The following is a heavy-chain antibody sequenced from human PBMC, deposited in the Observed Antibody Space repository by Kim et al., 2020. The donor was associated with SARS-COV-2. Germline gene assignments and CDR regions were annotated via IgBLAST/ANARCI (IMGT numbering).Heavy chain of an antibody. D-gene: IGHD1-26*01. Sequence: GESLKISCEGSGYTFTHYWIGWVRQMPGKGLEWMGIIFPGGSDIRYSPSFQGQVTISVDKSVSTAYLRWSSLRASDTAMYYCARRGSGNYEYFDYWGKGT. V-gene: IGHV5-51*01. CDR3: ARRGSGNYEYFDY. J-gene: IGHJ4*02. CDR1: GYTFTHYW. CDR2: IFPGGSDI.